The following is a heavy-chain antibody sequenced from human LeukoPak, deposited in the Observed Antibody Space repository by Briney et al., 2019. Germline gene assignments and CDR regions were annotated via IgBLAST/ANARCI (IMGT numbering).Heavy chain of an antibody. V-gene: IGHV4-39*01. CDR2: IYYSGST. J-gene: IGHJ1*01. CDR1: GGSISSSSYY. CDR3: ARHLLSQQLGGEYFQH. Sequence: SETLSLTCTVSGGSISSSSYYWGWIRQPPGKGLEWIGSIYYSGSTYYNPSLKSRVTISVDTSKNQFSLKLSSVTAADTAVYYCARHLLSQQLGGEYFQHWGQGTLVTVSS. D-gene: IGHD6-13*01.